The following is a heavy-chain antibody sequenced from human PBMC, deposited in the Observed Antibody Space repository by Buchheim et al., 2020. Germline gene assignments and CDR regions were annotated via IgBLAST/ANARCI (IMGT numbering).Heavy chain of an antibody. CDR1: GFTFSSYA. Sequence: EVQLLESGGGLVQPAGSLRLSCAASGFTFSSYAMSWFRQAPGKGLGLVSSVSASGGSTYYADSVRGRFTISRDNSKNTLYLQMSRLRAEDTAVYYCAKGSLSIAPAGLFDYWGQGTL. CDR2: VSASGGST. CDR3: AKGSLSIAPAGLFDY. J-gene: IGHJ4*02. D-gene: IGHD6-13*01. V-gene: IGHV3-23*01.